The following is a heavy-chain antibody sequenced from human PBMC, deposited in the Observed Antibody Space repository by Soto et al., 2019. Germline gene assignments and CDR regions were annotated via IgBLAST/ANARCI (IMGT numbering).Heavy chain of an antibody. Sequence: QVQLQESGPGLVKPSETLSLTCTVSGGSISSYYWSWIRQPPGKGLEWIGYIYYSGSTNYNPSLKSRVTISVDTSKNQFSLKLSSVTAADTAVYYCARIIQMATGPIDYWGQGTLVTVSS. CDR3: ARIIQMATGPIDY. J-gene: IGHJ4*02. V-gene: IGHV4-59*01. CDR1: GGSISSYY. CDR2: IYYSGST. D-gene: IGHD5-12*01.